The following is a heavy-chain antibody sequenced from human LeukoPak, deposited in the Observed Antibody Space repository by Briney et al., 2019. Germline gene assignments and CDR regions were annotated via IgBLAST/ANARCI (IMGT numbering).Heavy chain of an antibody. V-gene: IGHV4-39*07. CDR2: IYYSGST. D-gene: IGHD4-17*01. CDR1: GGSISSSSYY. CDR3: ARDRRYGDEGNNWFDP. J-gene: IGHJ5*02. Sequence: PSETLSLTCTVSGGSISSSSYYWGWIRQPPGKGLEWIGSIYYSGSTYYNPSLKSRVTISVDTSKNQFSLKLSSVTAADTAVYYCARDRRYGDEGNNWFDPWGQGTLVTVSS.